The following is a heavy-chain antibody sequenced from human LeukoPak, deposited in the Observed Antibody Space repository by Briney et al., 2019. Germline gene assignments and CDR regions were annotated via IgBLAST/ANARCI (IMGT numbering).Heavy chain of an antibody. CDR3: ARGGAVLLWFGDPVVGAFDI. D-gene: IGHD3-10*01. CDR2: INPNSGGT. J-gene: IGHJ3*02. V-gene: IGHV1-2*02. Sequence: GSVKVSCKASGYTFTGYYMHWVRQAPGQGLEWMGWINPNSGGTNYAQKFQGRVTMTRDTSISTAYMELSRLRSDDTAVYYCARGGAVLLWFGDPVVGAFDIWGQGTMVTVSS. CDR1: GYTFTGYY.